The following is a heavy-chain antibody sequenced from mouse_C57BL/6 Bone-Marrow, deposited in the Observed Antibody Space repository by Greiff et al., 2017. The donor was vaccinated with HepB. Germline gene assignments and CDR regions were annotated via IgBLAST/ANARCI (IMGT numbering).Heavy chain of an antibody. CDR1: GFTFSSYG. D-gene: IGHD1-1*01. CDR2: ISSGGSYT. J-gene: IGHJ1*03. CDR3: ASTAVVVHWYFDV. V-gene: IGHV5-6*01. Sequence: EVKLQESGGDLVKPGGSLKLSCAASGFTFSSYGMSWVRQTPDKRLEWVATISSGGSYTYYPDSVKGRFTISRDNAKNTLYLQMSSLKSEDTAMYYCASTAVVVHWYFDVWGTGTTVTVSS.